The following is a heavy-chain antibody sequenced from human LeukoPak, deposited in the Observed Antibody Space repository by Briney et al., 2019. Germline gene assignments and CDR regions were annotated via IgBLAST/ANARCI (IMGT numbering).Heavy chain of an antibody. D-gene: IGHD6-19*01. Sequence: GGSLRLSCTASGFTFGDYAMSWFRQAPGKGLEWVGFIRSKAYGGTTEYAASVKGRFIISRDDFESTAYLQMDSLKTEDTAVYYCARTRWLEHYYYGVDVWGQGTTVTVSS. V-gene: IGHV3-49*03. CDR1: GFTFGDYA. J-gene: IGHJ6*02. CDR3: ARTRWLEHYYYGVDV. CDR2: IRSKAYGGTT.